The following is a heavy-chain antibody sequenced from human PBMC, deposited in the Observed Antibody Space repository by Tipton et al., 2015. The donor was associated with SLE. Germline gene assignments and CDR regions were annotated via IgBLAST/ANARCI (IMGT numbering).Heavy chain of an antibody. CDR2: INPNSGNT. CDR1: GYTFTGYY. J-gene: IGHJ1*01. Sequence: QSGAEVKKPGASVKVSCKASGYTFTGYYMHWVRQAPGQGLEWMGRINPNSGNTGYAQKFQGRVTMTRNTSISTAYMELSSLRSEDTAVYYCAGGRDFQHWGQGTLVTVSS. CDR3: AGGRDFQH. V-gene: IGHV1-8*02.